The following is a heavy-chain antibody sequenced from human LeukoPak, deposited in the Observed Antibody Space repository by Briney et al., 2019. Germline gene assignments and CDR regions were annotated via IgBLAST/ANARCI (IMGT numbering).Heavy chain of an antibody. Sequence: GGSLRLSCAASGFTFDDYAMHWVRQAPGKGLEWVSGISWNSGSIGYADSVKGRFTISRDNAKNSLYLQMNSLRAEDTALYYCAKGGGSYSRDWFDPWSQGTLVTVSS. D-gene: IGHD1-26*01. CDR3: AKGGGSYSRDWFDP. CDR1: GFTFDDYA. V-gene: IGHV3-9*01. CDR2: ISWNSGSI. J-gene: IGHJ5*02.